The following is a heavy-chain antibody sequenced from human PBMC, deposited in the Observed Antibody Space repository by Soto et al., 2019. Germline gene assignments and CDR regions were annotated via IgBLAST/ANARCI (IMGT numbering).Heavy chain of an antibody. CDR2: IYPGDSDT. Sequence: PVESLKISCKGSGYSCTSYWIGWVLQMPGKGLEWMGIIYPGDSDTRYSPPFQGQVTISADKSISTAYLQWSSLKASDTAMYYCARVIEYGIAAAGPQEIAGYFDYWGQGTLVTVSS. D-gene: IGHD6-13*01. CDR1: GYSCTSYW. V-gene: IGHV5-51*01. CDR3: ARVIEYGIAAAGPQEIAGYFDY. J-gene: IGHJ4*02.